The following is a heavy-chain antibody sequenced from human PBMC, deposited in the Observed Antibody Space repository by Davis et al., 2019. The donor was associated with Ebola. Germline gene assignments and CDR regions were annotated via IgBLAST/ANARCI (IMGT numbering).Heavy chain of an antibody. Sequence: ASVKVSCKASGYTFTSYDINWVRQATGQGLEWMGWMNPNSGNTGYAQKFQGRVTITADESTSTAYMELSSLRSDDTAVYYCAGHKRGWGSSWYYFDYWGQGTLVTVSS. D-gene: IGHD6-13*01. V-gene: IGHV1-8*01. CDR2: MNPNSGNT. J-gene: IGHJ4*02. CDR3: AGHKRGWGSSWYYFDY. CDR1: GYTFTSYD.